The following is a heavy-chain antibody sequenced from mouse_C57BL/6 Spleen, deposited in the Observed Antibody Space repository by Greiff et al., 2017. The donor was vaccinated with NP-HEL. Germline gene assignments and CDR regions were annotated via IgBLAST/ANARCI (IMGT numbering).Heavy chain of an antibody. D-gene: IGHD3-2*02. CDR3: ARDSSGYVFAY. Sequence: QVQLQQSGAELVKPGASVKLSCKASGYTFTSYWMHWVKQRPGQGLEWIGMIHPNSGSTNYNEKFKSKATLTVDKSSSTAYMQLSSLTSEDSAVYYCARDSSGYVFAYWGQGTLVTVSA. CDR2: IHPNSGST. J-gene: IGHJ3*01. CDR1: GYTFTSYW. V-gene: IGHV1-64*01.